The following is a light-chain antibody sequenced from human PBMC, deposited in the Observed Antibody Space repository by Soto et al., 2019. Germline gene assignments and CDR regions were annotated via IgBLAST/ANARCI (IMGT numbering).Light chain of an antibody. CDR3: SSFTNTITRYA. Sequence: QSVLTQPASVSGSPGQSITVSCTGTSSDVGGHNLVSWYQQHPGKAPKVIIYEAYHRPSGVSPRFSGSKSGDTASLTISGLQADDEADYYCSSFTNTITRYAFGTGTKVTVL. CDR1: SSDVGGHNL. V-gene: IGLV2-14*02. J-gene: IGLJ1*01. CDR2: EAY.